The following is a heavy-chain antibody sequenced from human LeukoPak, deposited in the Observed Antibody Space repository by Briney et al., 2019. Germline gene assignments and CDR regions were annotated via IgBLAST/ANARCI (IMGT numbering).Heavy chain of an antibody. CDR1: GGSVSSDSYY. V-gene: IGHV4-61*01. Sequence: SETLSLTCTVSGGSVSSDSYYWSWIRQPPGKGLEWIGYIYYSGRTNYNPSLKSRVTISVDTSKNQFSLKLSSVTAADTAVYYCARDCRGDSCSGIYWGQGTLVTVSS. CDR3: ARDCRGDSCSGIY. J-gene: IGHJ4*02. D-gene: IGHD2-15*01. CDR2: IYYSGRT.